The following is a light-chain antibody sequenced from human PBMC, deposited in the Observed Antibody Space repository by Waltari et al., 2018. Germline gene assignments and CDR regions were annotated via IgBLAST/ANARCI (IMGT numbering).Light chain of an antibody. CDR2: AAS. V-gene: IGKV1-39*01. J-gene: IGKJ1*01. Sequence: DIQLTQSPSSLSASVGDRVTIRCRSSQTISTSLSWYQAKPGKAPKILIFAASSLQTDVPSRFSGDGSGTDFTLTISSLQPADIATYYCQQSYSASWAFGQGTKVEIK. CDR3: QQSYSASWA. CDR1: QTISTS.